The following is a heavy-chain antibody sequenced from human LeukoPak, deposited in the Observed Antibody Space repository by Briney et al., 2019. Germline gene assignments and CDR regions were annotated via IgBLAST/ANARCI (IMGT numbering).Heavy chain of an antibody. D-gene: IGHD3-22*01. J-gene: IGHJ3*01. CDR2: ISYIGST. Sequence: PSETLPLTCTVSGGSFTTHYWSWIRQPPGKGLEWIGYISYIGSTNYNPSLKSRVTISIDTSKNEVSLMLTSVTAADTAVYYCASDSISMNAFDAWGQGTMVTVSS. CDR3: ASDSISMNAFDA. CDR1: GGSFTTHY. V-gene: IGHV4-59*11.